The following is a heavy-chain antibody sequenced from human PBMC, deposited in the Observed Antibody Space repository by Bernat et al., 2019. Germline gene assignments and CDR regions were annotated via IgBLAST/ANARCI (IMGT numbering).Heavy chain of an antibody. CDR1: GFTFSSYG. Sequence: QVQLVESGGGVVQPGRSLRLSCAASGFTFSSYGMHWVRQAPGKGLEWVAIISYDGSNKYYADSVKGRFTISRDNCKNTLYLQMNSLRAEETAVYYCAKDVFTGSSHPDAGGYYYYGMDVWGQGTTVTVSS. V-gene: IGHV3-30*18. CDR2: ISYDGSNK. CDR3: AKDVFTGSSHPDAGGYYYYGMDV. J-gene: IGHJ6*02. D-gene: IGHD6-13*01.